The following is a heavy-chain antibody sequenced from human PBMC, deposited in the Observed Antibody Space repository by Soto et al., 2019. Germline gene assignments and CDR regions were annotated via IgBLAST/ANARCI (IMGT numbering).Heavy chain of an antibody. CDR3: AGDHPCYYYYGMDV. CDR2: IKQDGSEK. Sequence: PGGSLRLSCAASGFTFSSYWMSWVRQAPGKGLEWVANIKQDGSEKYYVDSVKGRFTISRDNAKNSLYLQMNSLRAEDTAVYYCAGDHPCYYYYGMDVWGQGTTVTVSS. CDR1: GFTFSSYW. J-gene: IGHJ6*02. V-gene: IGHV3-7*03.